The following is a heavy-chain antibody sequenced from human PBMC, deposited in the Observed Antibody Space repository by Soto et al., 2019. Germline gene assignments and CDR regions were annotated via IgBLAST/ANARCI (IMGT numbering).Heavy chain of an antibody. CDR3: AKFQHWSGYYDGRDFDY. CDR2: ISGSGGST. CDR1: GFTFSSYA. V-gene: IGHV3-23*01. D-gene: IGHD3-3*01. Sequence: PGGSLRLSCAASGFTFSSYAMSWVRQAPGKGLEWVSAISGSGGSTYYADSVKGRFTISRDNSKNTLYLQMNGLRAEDTAVYYCAKFQHWSGYYDGRDFDYWGQGTLVTVSS. J-gene: IGHJ4*02.